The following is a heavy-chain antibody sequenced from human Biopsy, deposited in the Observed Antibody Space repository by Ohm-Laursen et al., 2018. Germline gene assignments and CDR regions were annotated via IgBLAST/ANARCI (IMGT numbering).Heavy chain of an antibody. CDR1: GFTFDDYA. V-gene: IGHV3-9*01. CDR3: AKDVRVKVQLDGMDV. J-gene: IGHJ6*02. CDR2: ISWHSGSR. D-gene: IGHD1-1*01. Sequence: SLRLSCTASGFTFDDYAMHWVRQAPGKGLEWISGISWHSGSRGYADSVKGRFTISRDNAKKLLYLQMNSLRAEDTALYYCAKDVRVKVQLDGMDVWGQGTTVTVSS.